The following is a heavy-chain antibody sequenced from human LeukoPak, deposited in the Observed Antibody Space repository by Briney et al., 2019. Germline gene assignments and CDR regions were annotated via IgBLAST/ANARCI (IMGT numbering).Heavy chain of an antibody. V-gene: IGHV4-34*01. CDR3: ARVYYYDSSGFFPGPHVFNI. J-gene: IGHJ3*02. CDR1: GGSFSGYY. CDR2: INHSGST. Sequence: KSSETLSLTCAVYGGSFSGYYWSWIRQPPGKGLEWIGEINHSGSTNYNPSLKSRVTISVDTSKNQFSLKLSSVTAADTAVYYCARVYYYDSSGFFPGPHVFNIGGKGKMVTVSS. D-gene: IGHD3-22*01.